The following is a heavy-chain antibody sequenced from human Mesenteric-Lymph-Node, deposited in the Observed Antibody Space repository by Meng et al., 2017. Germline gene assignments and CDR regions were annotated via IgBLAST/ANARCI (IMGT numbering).Heavy chain of an antibody. J-gene: IGHJ4*02. CDR2: ISSSSSYI. D-gene: IGHD5-12*01. CDR3: ARSNKVYSGYGDFDY. CDR1: GFTFSSYS. V-gene: IGHV3-21*01. Sequence: GESLKISCAASGFTFSSYSMNWVRQAPGKGLEWVSSISSSSSYIYYADSVKGRFTISRDNAKNSLYLQMNSLRAEDTAVYYCARSNKVYSGYGDFDYWGQGTLVTVSS.